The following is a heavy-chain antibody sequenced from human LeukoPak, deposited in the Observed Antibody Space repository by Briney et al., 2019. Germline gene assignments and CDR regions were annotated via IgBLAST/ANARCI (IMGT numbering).Heavy chain of an antibody. Sequence: GGSLRLSCAAPGFTVNNNYMSWVRQAPGKGLEWVSVIYSSGRTYYADSVKGRFTISRDISKNSLYLQMTSLRAEDTAVYYCARDLGYYASSANWGQGTLVTVSS. CDR2: IYSSGRT. J-gene: IGHJ4*02. CDR1: GFTVNNNY. V-gene: IGHV3-53*01. D-gene: IGHD3-22*01. CDR3: ARDLGYYASSAN.